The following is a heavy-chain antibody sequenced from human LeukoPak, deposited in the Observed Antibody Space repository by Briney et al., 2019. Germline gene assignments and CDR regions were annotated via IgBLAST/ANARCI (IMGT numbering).Heavy chain of an antibody. CDR2: ISAYNGNT. D-gene: IGHD6-13*01. J-gene: IGHJ5*02. V-gene: IGHV1-18*01. CDR3: ARDSYGSSWYNWFDP. Sequence: GASVKVSCKASGYTFTSYGISWVRQAPGQGLEWMGWISAYNGNTNYAQKLQGRVTMTTDTSTSTAYMELRSLRSDDTAVYYCARDSYGSSWYNWFDPWGQGTLATVSS. CDR1: GYTFTSYG.